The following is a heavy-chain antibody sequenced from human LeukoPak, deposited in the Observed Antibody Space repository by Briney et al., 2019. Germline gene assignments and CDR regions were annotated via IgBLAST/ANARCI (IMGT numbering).Heavy chain of an antibody. D-gene: IGHD6-13*01. Sequence: GGSLRLSCAASGFIFTSHGMHWVRQAPGKGLEWVAVIWFDGSNQFYADSVKGRFTISRDNSKSTLYLQMNSLRAEDTAVYYCARGPYSSSWYYFEYWGQGTLVTVSS. J-gene: IGHJ4*02. CDR1: GFIFTSHG. V-gene: IGHV3-33*01. CDR3: ARGPYSSSWYYFEY. CDR2: IWFDGSNQ.